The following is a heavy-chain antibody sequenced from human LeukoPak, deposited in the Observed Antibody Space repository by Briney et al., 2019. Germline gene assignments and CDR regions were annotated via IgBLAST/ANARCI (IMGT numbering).Heavy chain of an antibody. J-gene: IGHJ4*02. D-gene: IGHD6-19*01. CDR1: GFTFSSYS. CDR2: ISSSGSTI. CDR3: ARERIAVAGLFDY. V-gene: IGHV3-48*04. Sequence: GGSLRLSCAASGFTFSSYSMNWVRQAPGKGLEWVSYISSSGSTIYYADSVKGRFTISRDNAKNSLYLQTNSLRAEDTAVYYCARERIAVAGLFDYWGQGTLVTVSS.